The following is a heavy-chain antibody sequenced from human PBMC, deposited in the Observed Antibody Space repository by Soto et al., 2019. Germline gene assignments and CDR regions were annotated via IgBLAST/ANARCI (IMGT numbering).Heavy chain of an antibody. Sequence: QVQLVESGGGVVQPGRSLRLSCAASGFTFSSYGMHWVRQAPGKGLEWVAVISYDGSNKYYADSVKGLFTISRDNSKNTLYLQMNSLRAEDTAVYYCAKGLESGQLVALFDYWGQGTLVTVSS. D-gene: IGHD6-6*01. V-gene: IGHV3-30*18. CDR3: AKGLESGQLVALFDY. CDR1: GFTFSSYG. CDR2: ISYDGSNK. J-gene: IGHJ4*02.